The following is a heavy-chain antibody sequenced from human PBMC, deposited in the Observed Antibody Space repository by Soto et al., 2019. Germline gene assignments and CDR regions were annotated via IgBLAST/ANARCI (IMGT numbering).Heavy chain of an antibody. V-gene: IGHV4-39*01. CDR2: ISYSGT. J-gene: IGHJ4*02. CDR3: ARRAGSIVVAAYS. CDR1: GGSISISDYY. Sequence: QLQLQESGPGLVKPSETLSLTCTVSGGSISISDYYWVWIRQPPGKGLEWIGSISYSGTYYKPSLKSRVTISVDTPKNRSSLRLSSVTAADTAVYYCARRAGSIVVAAYSWGQGTLVTVSS. D-gene: IGHD6-19*01.